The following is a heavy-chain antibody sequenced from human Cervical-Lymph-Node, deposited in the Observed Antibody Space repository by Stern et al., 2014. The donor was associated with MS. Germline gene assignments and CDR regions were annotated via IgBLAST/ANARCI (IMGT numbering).Heavy chain of an antibody. CDR1: GFSLNPNGVG. CDR3: AHSRPYNWNLFDS. V-gene: IGHV2-5*02. J-gene: IGHJ4*02. Sequence: QVTLKESGPTLVNPTKPLRLTSTFSGFSLNPNGVGGAWTGHPQEKALEGLALIYWDDDKGYSPSLQSRLTITKNTSKNQVVLTLTNMDPVDTATYYCAHSRPYNWNLFDSWGQGILVTVSA. CDR2: IYWDDDK. D-gene: IGHD1-1*01.